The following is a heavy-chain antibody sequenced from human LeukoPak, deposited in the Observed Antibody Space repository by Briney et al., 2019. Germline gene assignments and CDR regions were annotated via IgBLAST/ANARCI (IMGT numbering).Heavy chain of an antibody. D-gene: IGHD4-23*01. CDR2: ISGSSTYI. Sequence: PGGSLRLSCAASGFTFSGYSMNWVRQAPGKGLEWVSYISGSSTYIYYGDSVKGRFTISRDNAKNSLYLQMNSLRAEDTAVYYCARLPTVVTPGSWYFDLWGRGALVTVSS. V-gene: IGHV3-21*01. CDR3: ARLPTVVTPGSWYFDL. CDR1: GFTFSGYS. J-gene: IGHJ2*01.